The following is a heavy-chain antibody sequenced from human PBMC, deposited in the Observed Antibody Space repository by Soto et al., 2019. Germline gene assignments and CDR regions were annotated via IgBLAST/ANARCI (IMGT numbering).Heavy chain of an antibody. CDR1: GGSISTNSYY. D-gene: IGHD6-13*01. J-gene: IGHJ4*02. CDR2: IYYSGST. V-gene: IGHV4-39*01. CDR3: ARRGSGSWYFDY. Sequence: QLQLQESGPGLVKPSDTLSLTCTVSGGSISTNSYYWGWIRQPPGKGLEWIGSIYYSGSTFYNPSLKSRVTISVDTSKNQFSLKLSSVTAADTAVFFSARRGSGSWYFDYWGQGTLVTVSS.